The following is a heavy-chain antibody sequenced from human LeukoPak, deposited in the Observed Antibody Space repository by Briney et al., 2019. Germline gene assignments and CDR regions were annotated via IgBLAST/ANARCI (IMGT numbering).Heavy chain of an antibody. CDR3: ARGQWELQPFDY. V-gene: IGHV4-4*07. J-gene: IGHJ4*02. Sequence: SETLSLTCTVSGGSISSYYWSWIRQPAGKGLEWIGRVYTSGSTNYNPSLKSRVTISLDTSKNQFSPKLSSVTAADTAVYYCARGQWELQPFDYWGQGTLVTVSS. CDR2: VYTSGST. CDR1: GGSISSYY. D-gene: IGHD1-26*01.